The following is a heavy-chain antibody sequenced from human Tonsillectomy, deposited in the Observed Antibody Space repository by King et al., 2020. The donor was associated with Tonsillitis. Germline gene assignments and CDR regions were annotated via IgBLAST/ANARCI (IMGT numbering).Heavy chain of an antibody. Sequence: VQLVESGGGLVQPGGSLGPPLEVPGFTFGGDGLNWVRQPPGKGLGGISYFGSSTGTIYYADSVKGRFTISADNAGNSVYLQMNSLRVEDRAVYYCARAPMVRGVITYFDYWGQGTLVTVSS. CDR3: ARAPMVRGVITYFDY. D-gene: IGHD3-10*01. V-gene: IGHV3-48*01. CDR2: FGSSTGTI. J-gene: IGHJ4*02. CDR1: GFTFGGDG.